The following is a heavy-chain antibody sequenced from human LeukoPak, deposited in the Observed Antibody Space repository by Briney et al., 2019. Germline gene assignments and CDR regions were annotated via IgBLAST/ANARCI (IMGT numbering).Heavy chain of an antibody. CDR2: IKQDGSEK. V-gene: IGHV3-7*01. J-gene: IGHJ4*02. CDR1: GFTFSNYW. CDR3: ARSFTPYQPLDVFDY. Sequence: GGSLRLSCAASGFTFSNYWMSWVRQAPGKGLEWVANIKQDGSEKYYVDSVKGRFTISRDNAKNSLYLQMNSLRVEDTAVYYCARSFTPYQPLDVFDYWGQGTLVTVSP. D-gene: IGHD2-2*01.